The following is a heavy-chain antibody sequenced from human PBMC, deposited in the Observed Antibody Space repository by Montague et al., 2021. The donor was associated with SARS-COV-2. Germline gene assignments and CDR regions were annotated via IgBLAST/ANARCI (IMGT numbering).Heavy chain of an antibody. D-gene: IGHD4-23*01. V-gene: IGHV4-31*03. CDR3: ARVVETTVVTHFDY. Sequence: TLSLTCTVSGGSISSGGYYWSWIRQHPGKGLEWIGYIYYSGSTYYNPSLKSRVTISVDTSKNQFSLKLTSVTAADTAVYYCARVVETTVVTHFDYWGQGTLVTVSS. J-gene: IGHJ4*02. CDR2: IYYSGST. CDR1: GGSISSGGYY.